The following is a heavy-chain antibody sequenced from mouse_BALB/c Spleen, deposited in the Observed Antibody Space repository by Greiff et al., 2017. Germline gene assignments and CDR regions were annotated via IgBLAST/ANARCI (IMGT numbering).Heavy chain of an antibody. CDR2: ISNLAYSI. Sequence: EVQVVESGGGLVQPGGSRKLSCAASGFTFSDYGMSWVRQAPGKGPEWVAFISNLAYSIYYADTVTGRFTISRENAKNTLYLQMSSLKSEDTAMYYCARSKYGYSMDYWGQGTSVTVSS. J-gene: IGHJ4*01. V-gene: IGHV5-15*02. CDR1: GFTFSDYG. CDR3: ARSKYGYSMDY. D-gene: IGHD2-10*02.